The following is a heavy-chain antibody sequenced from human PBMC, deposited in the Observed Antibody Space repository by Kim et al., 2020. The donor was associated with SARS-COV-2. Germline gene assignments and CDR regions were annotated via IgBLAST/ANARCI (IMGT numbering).Heavy chain of an antibody. Sequence: ASVKVSCKVSGYTLSELSMHWVRQARGEGLEWMGGFDPENGETVYAPEFQDRVTMTDDPATDTGYMELSDLSSEDSAVYFCATYAFQSRYFDLWGQGTLV. J-gene: IGHJ4*02. CDR2: FDPENGET. CDR3: ATYAFQSRYFDL. CDR1: GYTLSELS. V-gene: IGHV1-24*01. D-gene: IGHD2-2*01.